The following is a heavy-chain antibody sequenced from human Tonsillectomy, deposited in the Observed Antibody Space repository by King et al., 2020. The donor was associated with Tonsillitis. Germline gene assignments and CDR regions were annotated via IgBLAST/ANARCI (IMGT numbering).Heavy chain of an antibody. Sequence: QLQESGPGLVKPWKTLSPPCPFPVAPTTIRISTWAWIGKPPGKGRNGIGVINISGSPYSTPSLKSRVTISVETSENQFSLTLSSVTAADTAVYYCARQRVGSSSGARYFDYWGQGALVTVSS. CDR1: VAPTTIRIST. CDR3: ARQRVGSSSGARYFDY. J-gene: IGHJ4*02. D-gene: IGHD2-15*01. V-gene: IGHV4-39*01. CDR2: INISGSP.